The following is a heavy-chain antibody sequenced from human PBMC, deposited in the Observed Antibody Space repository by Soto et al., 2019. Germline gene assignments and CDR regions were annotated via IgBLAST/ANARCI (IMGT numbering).Heavy chain of an antibody. D-gene: IGHD3-16*01. Sequence: GGSLRLSCAASGFTSRDYYMSGIRQAPGKGLEWVSYISSSGSTIYYADSVKGRFTISRDNAKNSLYLQMNSLRAEDTAVYYCAVMMATTKYYFDYWGQGTLVTVSS. V-gene: IGHV3-11*01. CDR3: AVMMATTKYYFDY. CDR1: GFTSRDYY. J-gene: IGHJ4*02. CDR2: ISSSGSTI.